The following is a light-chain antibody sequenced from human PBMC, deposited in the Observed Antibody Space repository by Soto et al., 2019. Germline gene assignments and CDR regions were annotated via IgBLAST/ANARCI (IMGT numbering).Light chain of an antibody. CDR1: QSISSY. Sequence: DIQMTPSPSSLSASVGDRVTITCRASQSISSYLNWYQQKPGKAPKLLIYSASSLQSGVPSWFIGSGSGTDFTLTISSLQPEDFATYYCEQSYSTPTFGQGTKVEIK. CDR3: EQSYSTPT. V-gene: IGKV1-39*01. J-gene: IGKJ2*01. CDR2: SAS.